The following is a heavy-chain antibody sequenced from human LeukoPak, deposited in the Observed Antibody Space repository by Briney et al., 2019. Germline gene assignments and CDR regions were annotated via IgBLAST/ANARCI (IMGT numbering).Heavy chain of an antibody. D-gene: IGHD1-26*01. V-gene: IGHV3-23*01. CDR3: AKRGAEVGATVAPGDY. CDR1: GFTFTSYA. CDR2: ISGSGGST. Sequence: PGGSLRLSCAASGFTFTSYAMSWVRQAPGKGLEGVSAISGSGGSTYYADSVKGRFTISSDNSKNTLYLQMNSLRAEDTAVYYCAKRGAEVGATVAPGDYWGQGTLVTVSS. J-gene: IGHJ4*02.